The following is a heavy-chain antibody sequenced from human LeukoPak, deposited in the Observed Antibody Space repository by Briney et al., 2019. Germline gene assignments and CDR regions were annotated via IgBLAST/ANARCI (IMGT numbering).Heavy chain of an antibody. CDR2: ISNDGSTK. Sequence: PGRSLRLSCAASGFTFNMYGMHWVRQAPGKGLEWVAGISNDGSTKDYADSVKGRFTISRDSSKKSMFLRMNSLRAEDTAVYYCAKAAYCTSTSCHFSGYAQRPLDSWGQGTLVTVSS. J-gene: IGHJ4*02. CDR1: GFTFNMYG. CDR3: AKAAYCTSTSCHFSGYAQRPLDS. D-gene: IGHD2-2*01. V-gene: IGHV3-30*18.